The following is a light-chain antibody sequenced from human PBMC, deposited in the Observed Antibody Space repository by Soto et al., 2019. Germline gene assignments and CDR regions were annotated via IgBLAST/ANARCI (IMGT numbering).Light chain of an antibody. CDR3: SSYTSSSTSYV. V-gene: IGLV2-14*01. J-gene: IGLJ1*01. Sequence: QSALTQPASVSGSPGQSITISCTGSSSDIGRYDYVSWYQHHPGKAPKLMIYEVSNRPSGVPDRFSGSKSGNTASLTISGLQAEDEADHYCSSYTSSSTSYVFGTGTKVTVL. CDR2: EVS. CDR1: SSDIGRYDY.